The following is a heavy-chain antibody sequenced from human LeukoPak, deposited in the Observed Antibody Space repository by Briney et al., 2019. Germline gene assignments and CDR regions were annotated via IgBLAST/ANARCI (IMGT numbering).Heavy chain of an antibody. D-gene: IGHD5-18*01. CDR1: GGSISSYY. J-gene: IGHJ6*03. CDR2: IYYSGST. CDR3: ARTTEGGYTYGYFYYYYMDV. V-gene: IGHV4-59*01. Sequence: SETLSLTCTVSGGSISSYYWSWIRQPPGKGLEWIGYIYYSGSTNYNPSLKSRVTISVDTTKNQFSLKLTSVTAADTAVYYCARTTEGGYTYGYFYYYYMDVWGKGTTVTISS.